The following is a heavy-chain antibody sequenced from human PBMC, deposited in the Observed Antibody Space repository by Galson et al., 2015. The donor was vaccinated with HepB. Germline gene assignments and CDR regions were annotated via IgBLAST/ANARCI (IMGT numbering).Heavy chain of an antibody. CDR3: ARSLSLRWAYFDY. V-gene: IGHV4-39*01. J-gene: IGHJ4*02. CDR2: IYYSGST. CDR1: GGSISSSSYY. Sequence: LSLTCTVSGGSISSSSYYWGWIRQPPGKGLEWIGSIYYSGSTYYNPSLKSRVTISIDTSKNQFSLKLSSVTAADTAVYYCARSLSLRWAYFDYWGQGTLVTVSS. D-gene: IGHD4-23*01.